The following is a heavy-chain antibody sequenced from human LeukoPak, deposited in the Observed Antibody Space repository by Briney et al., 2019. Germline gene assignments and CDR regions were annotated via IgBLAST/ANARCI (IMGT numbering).Heavy chain of an antibody. J-gene: IGHJ4*02. V-gene: IGHV4-34*01. Sequence: SETLSLTCAVYGVSFSGYYWSWIRQPPGKGLEWIGEINHSGSTNYNPSLKSRVTISVDTSKNQFSLKLSSVTAADTAVYYCASNYGDLGFDYWGQGTLVTVSS. CDR2: INHSGST. D-gene: IGHD4-17*01. CDR3: ASNYGDLGFDY. CDR1: GVSFSGYY.